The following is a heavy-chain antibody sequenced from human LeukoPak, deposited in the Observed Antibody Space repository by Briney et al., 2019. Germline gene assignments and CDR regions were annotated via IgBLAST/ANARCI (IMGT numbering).Heavy chain of an antibody. D-gene: IGHD2-2*01. V-gene: IGHV3-21*01. Sequence: GGSLRLSCAASGFTLSNYDMNWVRQAPGKGLEWVSSISTSSRYMYYKDSVRGRFTISRDDAKNSLYLEMNSLRAEDTAVYHCARADCSSSTCYLRRSWFDPWGQGTLVTVSS. CDR2: ISTSSRYM. CDR1: GFTLSNYD. CDR3: ARADCSSSTCYLRRSWFDP. J-gene: IGHJ5*02.